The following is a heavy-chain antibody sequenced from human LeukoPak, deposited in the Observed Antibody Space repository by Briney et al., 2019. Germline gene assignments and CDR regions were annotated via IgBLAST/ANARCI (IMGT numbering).Heavy chain of an antibody. V-gene: IGHV3-23*01. J-gene: IGHJ6*02. Sequence: GGSLRLSCAASGFTFSSYAMSWVRQAPGKGLEWVSAISGSGGSTYCADSVKGRFTISRDNSKNTLYLQMNSLRAEDTAVYSCAKDLGVLRFLEWLTGMDVWGQGTTVTVSS. CDR1: GFTFSSYA. CDR2: ISGSGGST. CDR3: AKDLGVLRFLEWLTGMDV. D-gene: IGHD3-3*01.